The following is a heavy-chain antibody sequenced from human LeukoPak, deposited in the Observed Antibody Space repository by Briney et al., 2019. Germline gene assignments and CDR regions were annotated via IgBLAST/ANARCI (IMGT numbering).Heavy chain of an antibody. D-gene: IGHD3-22*01. CDR2: IIPIFSTA. Sequence: GASEKVSCKASGGTFSSYAISWVRQAPGQGLEWMGGIIPIFSTANYAQKFQGRVTITADESTSTAYMELSSLRSEDTAVYYCARGYYYDSSGYYYDYWGQGTLVTVSS. J-gene: IGHJ4*02. V-gene: IGHV1-69*13. CDR3: ARGYYYDSSGYYYDY. CDR1: GGTFSSYA.